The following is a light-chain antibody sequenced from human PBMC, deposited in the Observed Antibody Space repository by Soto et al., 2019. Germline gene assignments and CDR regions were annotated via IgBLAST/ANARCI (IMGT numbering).Light chain of an antibody. Sequence: QSALTQPASVSGSPGQSITLSCTGTSSDIGGYDFVSWYQRYPGKAPKLIIYDVNNRPSGVSNRLSGSKSGNTASLTISGLQAEDEADYYCTSYASSSTHVVFGGGTKLTVL. CDR1: SSDIGGYDF. V-gene: IGLV2-14*01. CDR2: DVN. J-gene: IGLJ2*01. CDR3: TSYASSSTHVV.